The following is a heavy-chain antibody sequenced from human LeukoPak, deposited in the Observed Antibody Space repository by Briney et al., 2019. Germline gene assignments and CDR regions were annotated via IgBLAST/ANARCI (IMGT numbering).Heavy chain of an antibody. Sequence: GASVKVSCKASGYTFTSYYMHWVRQAPGQGLEWMGIINPSGGSTSYAQKFQGRVTMTRDMSTSTVYTELSSLRSEDTAVYYCASDGPYSSGWYYFDYWGQGTLVTVSS. CDR1: GYTFTSYY. CDR3: ASDGPYSSGWYYFDY. J-gene: IGHJ4*02. V-gene: IGHV1-46*01. CDR2: INPSGGST. D-gene: IGHD6-19*01.